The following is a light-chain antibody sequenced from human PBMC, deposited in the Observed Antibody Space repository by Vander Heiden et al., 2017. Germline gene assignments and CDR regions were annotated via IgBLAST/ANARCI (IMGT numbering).Light chain of an antibody. CDR1: QNLLYSSNNKNY. CDR3: QQYYTFPLT. CDR2: WAS. V-gene: IGKV4-1*01. Sequence: DIVMTQSPASLAVSLGERATINCKSSQNLLYSSNNKNYLAWFQQKSGQPPKLLIYWASTRESGVPDRFSGSGSGTDFTLTISSLQAEDVAVYYCQQYYTFPLTFGGGTKVEIK. J-gene: IGKJ4*01.